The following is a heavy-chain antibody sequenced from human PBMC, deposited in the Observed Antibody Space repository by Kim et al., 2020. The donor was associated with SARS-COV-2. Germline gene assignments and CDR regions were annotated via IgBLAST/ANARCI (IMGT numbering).Heavy chain of an antibody. V-gene: IGHV5-51*01. D-gene: IGHD4-17*01. J-gene: IGHJ4*02. Sequence: YSPSFQGQVTISADKSISTAYLQWSSLKASDTAMYYCARNGDPTVTNCDYWGQGTLVTVSS. CDR3: ARNGDPTVTNCDY.